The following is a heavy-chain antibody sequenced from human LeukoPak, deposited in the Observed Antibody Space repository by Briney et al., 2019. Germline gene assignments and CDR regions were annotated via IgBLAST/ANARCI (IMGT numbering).Heavy chain of an antibody. CDR2: ISSSISHI. D-gene: IGHD1-26*01. CDR1: GVTFSIYS. V-gene: IGHV3-21*01. CDR3: ARSATIKSTEYFQH. Sequence: KAGGALRVSCAASGVTFSIYSMNCGRQSPGKRLEWGSSISSSISHIYYADSVKGRFTIPRDNAKNSLYLKMNSLSAEDTAVYYCARSATIKSTEYFQHWGRGTLVTVSS. J-gene: IGHJ1*01.